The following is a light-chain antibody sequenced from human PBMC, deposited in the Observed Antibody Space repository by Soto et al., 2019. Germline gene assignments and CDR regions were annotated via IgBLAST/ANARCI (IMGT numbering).Light chain of an antibody. CDR3: QQSYSNPRT. V-gene: IGKV1-39*01. J-gene: IGKJ1*01. CDR1: QSISTY. Sequence: DIQMTQSESSLSASVGGSVTITCRASQSISTYLNWYHQKPGKAPKLLIYGASSLQSGVPSRFSGSGSGTDFTLTISSLHPEDFATYYCQQSYSNPRTFGQGTKGEIK. CDR2: GAS.